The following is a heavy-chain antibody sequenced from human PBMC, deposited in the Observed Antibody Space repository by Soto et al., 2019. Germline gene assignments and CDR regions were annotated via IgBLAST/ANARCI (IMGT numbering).Heavy chain of an antibody. J-gene: IGHJ5*02. CDR1: GKTSIGYY. CDR2: INPQSGAT. Sequence: QVRLEQSGAEVRPPGASVTVSCTTSGKTSIGYYIHWVRQAPGQGLEWMGWINPQSGATKFAQKFQVRVTMTRDTSLNTVYTQLPNLASADSAVYYGATRGSTWSESLDLWGQGARVIFSS. V-gene: IGHV1-2*02. CDR3: ATRGSTWSESLDL. D-gene: IGHD6-13*01.